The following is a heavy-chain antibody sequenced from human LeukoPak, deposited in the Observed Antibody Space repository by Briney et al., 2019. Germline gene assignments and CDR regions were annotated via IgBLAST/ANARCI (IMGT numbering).Heavy chain of an antibody. CDR3: ARGITMIVLDVFDY. D-gene: IGHD3-22*01. V-gene: IGHV3-7*01. J-gene: IGHJ4*02. CDR1: GFTFSSYW. CDR2: IKQDGSEK. Sequence: PGGSLRLSCAASGFTFSSYWMSWVRQAPGKGLEWVANIKQDGSEKYYVDSVKGRFTISRDNAKNSLYLQMNSLRAEDTAVYYCARGITMIVLDVFDYWGQGTLVTVSS.